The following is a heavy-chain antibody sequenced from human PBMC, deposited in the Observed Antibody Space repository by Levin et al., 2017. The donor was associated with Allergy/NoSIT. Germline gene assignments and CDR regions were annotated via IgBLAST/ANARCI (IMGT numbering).Heavy chain of an antibody. CDR1: GFQFSLYG. CDR2: IVFDGNDQ. CDR3: AKRGYCSGNTCQSHDAIDV. Sequence: LSLTCAASGFQFSLYGMHWVRQAPGKGLEWVALIVFDGNDQYYADSVKGRFTISRDNSKNTLYLQMSSLRENDTAIYYCAKRGYCSGNTCQSHDAIDVRGQGTLVIVSS. D-gene: IGHD2-15*01. J-gene: IGHJ3*01. V-gene: IGHV3-30*18.